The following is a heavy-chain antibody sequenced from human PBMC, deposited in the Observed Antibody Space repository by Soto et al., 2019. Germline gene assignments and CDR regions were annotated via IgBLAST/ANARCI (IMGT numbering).Heavy chain of an antibody. Sequence: SETLSLTCTVSGGSISSSSYYWGWIRQPPGKGLEWIGSIYYSGSTYYNPSLKSRVTISVDTSKNQFSLKLSSVTAADTAVYYCARQNMVRGVITYYYYYYGMDVWGQGTTVTVS. V-gene: IGHV4-39*01. CDR1: GGSISSSSYY. D-gene: IGHD3-10*01. CDR3: ARQNMVRGVITYYYYYYGMDV. J-gene: IGHJ6*02. CDR2: IYYSGST.